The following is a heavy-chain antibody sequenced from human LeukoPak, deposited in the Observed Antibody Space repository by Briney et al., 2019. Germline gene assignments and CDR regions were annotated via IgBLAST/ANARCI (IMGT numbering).Heavy chain of an antibody. V-gene: IGHV4-34*01. Sequence: SETLSLTCAVYGGSFSGYYWSWIRQPPGKGLEWIGEINHSGSTNYNPSLKSRVTISVDTSMNQFSLKLSSVTAADTAVYYCARDVVPAAHDAFDIWGQGTMVTVSS. CDR3: ARDVVPAAHDAFDI. CDR2: INHSGST. D-gene: IGHD2-2*01. CDR1: GGSFSGYY. J-gene: IGHJ3*02.